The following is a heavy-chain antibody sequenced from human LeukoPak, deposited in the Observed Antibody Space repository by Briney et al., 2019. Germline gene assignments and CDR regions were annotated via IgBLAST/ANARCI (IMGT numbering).Heavy chain of an antibody. CDR1: GLTFSSYA. CDR2: ISGSGGNT. D-gene: IGHD6-13*01. Sequence: PGGSLRLSCGASGLTFSSYAMSWVRQAPGKGLEWVSAISGSGGNTYYADSVEGRFAISRDNSKNTLYLQMNSLRAEDTAVYYCAKGHSSSWYGYFQHWGQGTLVTVSS. V-gene: IGHV3-23*01. CDR3: AKGHSSSWYGYFQH. J-gene: IGHJ1*01.